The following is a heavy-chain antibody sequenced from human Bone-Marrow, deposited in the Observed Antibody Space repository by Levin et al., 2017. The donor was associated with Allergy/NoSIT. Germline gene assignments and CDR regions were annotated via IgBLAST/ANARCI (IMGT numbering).Heavy chain of an antibody. J-gene: IGHJ3*02. V-gene: IGHV3-11*05. D-gene: IGHD1-1*01. CDR3: AREGTAGGGFALDAFDI. Sequence: PGGSLRLSCAASGFTFSHHYMSWIRQAPGKGLEWVSCISSSSTNRDYADSVKGRFTISRDNAKNSLYLQMSSLRVEDTAVYYCAREGTAGGGFALDAFDIWGQGTMVTVSS. CDR1: GFTFSHHY. CDR2: ISSSSTNR.